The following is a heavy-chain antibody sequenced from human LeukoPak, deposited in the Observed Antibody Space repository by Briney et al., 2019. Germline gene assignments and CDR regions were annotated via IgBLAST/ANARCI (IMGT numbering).Heavy chain of an antibody. Sequence: SETLSLTCAVYGGSFSGYYWSWIHQPPGKGLEWIGEINHSGSTNYNPSLKSRVSMSVDTSKNQFSLKLSSVTAADTAVYYCARGRKYTSGYRVTELGSGYSDYWAREPWSPSPQ. CDR2: INHSGST. J-gene: IGHJ4*02. CDR3: ARGRKYTSGYRVTELGSGYSDY. D-gene: IGHD5-18*01. CDR1: GGSFSGYY. V-gene: IGHV4-34*01.